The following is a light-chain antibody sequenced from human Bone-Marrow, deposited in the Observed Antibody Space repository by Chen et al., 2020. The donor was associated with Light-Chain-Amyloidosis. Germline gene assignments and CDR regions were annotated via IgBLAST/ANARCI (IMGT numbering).Light chain of an antibody. CDR3: QQYKKWPPFT. Sequence: EIVMTQSPATLSVSPGERVTLSCRASQSISNNLAWYQQKDGQAPRLLIYGASTRATGIPERFSCSGSGTDFTLSISSLQSEDFALYYCQQYKKWPPFTFGGGTKVEIK. J-gene: IGKJ4*01. V-gene: IGKV3-15*01. CDR1: QSISNN. CDR2: GAS.